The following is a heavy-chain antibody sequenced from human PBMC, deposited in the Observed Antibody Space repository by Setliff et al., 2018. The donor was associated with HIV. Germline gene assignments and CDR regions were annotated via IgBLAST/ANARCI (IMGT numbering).Heavy chain of an antibody. V-gene: IGHV1-3*01. CDR3: ARDHPGIAY. CDR2: IHAGSGDT. CDR1: GDTLSIHP. Sequence: GASVKVSCKTSGDTLSIHPISWVRQAPGRGLDWMGWIHAGSGDTQYSQKFQGRVTITRDTSASTVYMELSSLRSEDTAMYYCARDHPGIAYWGQGTMVTVSS. J-gene: IGHJ4*02.